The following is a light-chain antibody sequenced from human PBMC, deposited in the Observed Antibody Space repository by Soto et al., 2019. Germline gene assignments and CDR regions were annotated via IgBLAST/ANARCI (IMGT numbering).Light chain of an antibody. CDR1: STDVDDYYL. CDR3: GSYTNATYV. CDR2: EVS. V-gene: IGLV2-14*01. J-gene: IGLJ1*01. Sequence: QSVLTQPASVSGSPGQSITISCTAASTDVDDYYLVSWYQHHPGEAPKLIIYEVSNRPSGVSHRFSASMSGNTASLTISGLQAEDEDDYYCGSYTNATYVFGTGTKVTVL.